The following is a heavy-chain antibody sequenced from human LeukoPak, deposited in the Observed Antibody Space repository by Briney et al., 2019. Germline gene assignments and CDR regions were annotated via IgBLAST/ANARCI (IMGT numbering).Heavy chain of an antibody. CDR1: GYTFTSYG. CDR2: INPNSGGT. J-gene: IGHJ4*02. Sequence: GASVKVSCKASGYTFTSYGISWVRQAPGQGLEWMGWINPNSGGTNYAQKFQGRVTMTRDTSISTAYMELSRQRSDDTAVYYCARGHYYSDISYPLHYWGQGTLVTVSS. CDR3: ARGHYYSDISYPLHY. D-gene: IGHD3-22*01. V-gene: IGHV1-2*02.